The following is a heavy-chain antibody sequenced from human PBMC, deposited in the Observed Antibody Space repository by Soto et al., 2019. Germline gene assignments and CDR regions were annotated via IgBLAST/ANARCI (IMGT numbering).Heavy chain of an antibody. CDR3: ARYCSGGSCYGDAFDI. V-gene: IGHV3-21*01. CDR2: ISSSSSYI. J-gene: IGHJ3*02. CDR1: GFTFISYS. D-gene: IGHD2-15*01. Sequence: GGSLRLSCAASGFTFISYSINWFRQSPFKGLEWVSSISSSSSYIYYADSVKGRFTISRDNAKNSLYLQMNSLRAEDTAVYYCARYCSGGSCYGDAFDIWGQGTMVTVSS.